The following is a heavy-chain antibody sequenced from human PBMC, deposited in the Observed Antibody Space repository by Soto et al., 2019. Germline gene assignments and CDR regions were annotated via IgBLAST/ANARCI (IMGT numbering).Heavy chain of an antibody. CDR1: GYKFTSSR. V-gene: IGHV5-51*01. J-gene: IGHJ5*02. CDR2: IFPSDSDT. Sequence: GESLKISCRTSGYKFTSSRIAWVRQMPGKGLEWMGIIFPSDSDTRYSPSFQGQVTISADRSTSTVFLQWASLKASDTAVYFCARKDKSSYFYWFDPWGQDTLVTVSS. CDR3: ARKDKSSYFYWFDP. D-gene: IGHD2-2*01.